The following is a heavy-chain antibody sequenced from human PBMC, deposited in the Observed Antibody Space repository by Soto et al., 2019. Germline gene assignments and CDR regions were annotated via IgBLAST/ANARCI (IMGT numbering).Heavy chain of an antibody. CDR3: ARGGPGYCSGGSCYSVHYYYGMDV. CDR1: GGSISSYY. D-gene: IGHD2-15*01. J-gene: IGHJ6*02. CDR2: IYYSGST. V-gene: IGHV4-59*01. Sequence: QVQLQESGPGLVKHSETLSLTCTVSGGSISSYYWSWIRQPPGKGLEWIGYIYYSGSTNYNPSLKSRVTISVDTSKNQFSLKLSSVTAADTAVYYCARGGPGYCSGGSCYSVHYYYGMDVWGQGTTVTVSS.